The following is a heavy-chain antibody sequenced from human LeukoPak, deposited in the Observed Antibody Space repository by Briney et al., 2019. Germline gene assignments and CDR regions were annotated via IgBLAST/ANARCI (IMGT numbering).Heavy chain of an antibody. Sequence: GGSLRLSCAASGLTLSSYWMAWVRQAPGKGLVWVSRSNSDGSSTTYADSVKGRFTISRDNAKNSLYLQMNSLRAEDTAVYYCARWVLYCSGGSCYLGTYGMDVWGQGTTVTASS. J-gene: IGHJ6*02. CDR2: SNSDGSST. CDR1: GLTLSSYW. V-gene: IGHV3-74*01. D-gene: IGHD2-15*01. CDR3: ARWVLYCSGGSCYLGTYGMDV.